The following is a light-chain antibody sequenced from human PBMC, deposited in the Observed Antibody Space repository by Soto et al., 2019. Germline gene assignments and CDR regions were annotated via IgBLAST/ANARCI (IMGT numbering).Light chain of an antibody. CDR1: QSISSW. V-gene: IGKV1-5*03. CDR2: KAS. J-gene: IGKJ2*02. Sequence: DIQMTQSPSTLSASVGDRVTITCRASQSISSWLAWYQQKPGKAPKLLIYKASSLESGVPSRFSGSGSGTEFTLTISSLQPDDFATYSCQRYNSYPCTFGQGTKLEIK. CDR3: QRYNSYPCT.